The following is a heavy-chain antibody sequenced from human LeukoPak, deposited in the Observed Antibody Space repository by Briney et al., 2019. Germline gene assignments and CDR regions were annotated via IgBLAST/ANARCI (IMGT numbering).Heavy chain of an antibody. CDR1: GGSISSYY. J-gene: IGHJ4*02. CDR2: IYYSGGT. D-gene: IGHD3-10*01. V-gene: IGHV4-59*01. CDR3: ARSTRASAIDY. Sequence: SETLSLTCTVSGGSISSYYWSWIRQPPGKGLEWIGYIYYSGGTNYNPSLKSRVTISVDTSKNQFSLKLSSVTAADTAVYYCARSTRASAIDYWGQGTLVTVSS.